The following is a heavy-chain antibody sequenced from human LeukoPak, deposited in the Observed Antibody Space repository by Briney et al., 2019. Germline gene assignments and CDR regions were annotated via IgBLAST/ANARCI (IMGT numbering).Heavy chain of an antibody. Sequence: PSETLSLTCTVSGGSMNSYYWSWIRQPPGKGLEWIGYIYYSGSTNYNPSLKSRVTISVDTSKNQFSLKLSSVTAADTAVYYCATSRGYSSSWYYMDVWGKGTTVTISS. CDR2: IYYSGST. CDR3: ATSRGYSSSWYYMDV. V-gene: IGHV4-59*12. J-gene: IGHJ6*03. D-gene: IGHD6-13*01. CDR1: GGSMNSYY.